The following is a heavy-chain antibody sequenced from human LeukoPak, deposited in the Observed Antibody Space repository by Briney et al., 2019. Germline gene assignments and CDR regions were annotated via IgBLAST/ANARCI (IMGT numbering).Heavy chain of an antibody. CDR2: IIPIFGTA. J-gene: IGHJ4*02. CDR1: GGTFSSYA. D-gene: IGHD3-22*01. Sequence: SVKVSCKASGGTFSSYAISWVRQAPGQGLEWMGGIIPIFGTANYAQKFQGRVTITADESTSTAYMELSSLRSEDTAVYYCARASETYYYDSSGYPPFHWGQGTLVTVSS. CDR3: ARASETYYYDSSGYPPFH. V-gene: IGHV1-69*13.